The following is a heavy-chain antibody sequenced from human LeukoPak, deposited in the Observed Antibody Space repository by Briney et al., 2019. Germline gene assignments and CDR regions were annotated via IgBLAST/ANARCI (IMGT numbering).Heavy chain of an antibody. J-gene: IGHJ4*02. CDR2: ISDRGTYI. CDR3: ATGPSYCGGVCYHYFDY. D-gene: IGHD2-21*01. Sequence: PGGSLRLSCTASGFTFSTYSMNWVRQAPGKGLEWVASISDRGTYIYYADSVKGRFTISRDNAKNSLYLQMNSLRAEDTAVYYCATGPSYCGGVCYHYFDYWGQGTLVTVSS. CDR1: GFTFSTYS. V-gene: IGHV3-21*06.